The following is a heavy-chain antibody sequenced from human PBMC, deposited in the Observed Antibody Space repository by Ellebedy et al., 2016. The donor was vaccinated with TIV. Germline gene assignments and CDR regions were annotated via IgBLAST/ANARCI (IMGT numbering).Heavy chain of an antibody. Sequence: AASVKVSCKASGYTFTSYDINWVRQATGQGLEWMGWMNPNSGNTGYAQRFQGRVTMTRNTSISTAYMELSSLRSEDTAVYYCARGSSGWSQGVWFDPWGQGTLVTVSS. V-gene: IGHV1-8*01. J-gene: IGHJ5*02. CDR2: MNPNSGNT. CDR1: GYTFTSYD. D-gene: IGHD6-19*01. CDR3: ARGSSGWSQGVWFDP.